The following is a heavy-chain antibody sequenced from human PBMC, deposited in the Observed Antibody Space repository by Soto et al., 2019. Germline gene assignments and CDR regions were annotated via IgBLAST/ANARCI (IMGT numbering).Heavy chain of an antibody. Sequence: EVQLVESGGGLVQPGGSLRLSCAASGFTLSSYWIHWVRQAPGKGLVWVSRINSDGSTTNYADSAKGRFTISRDNAKDTLYLQVESLRAEDTAVYYCARGVAGYYAMDVWGQGTTVTVSS. CDR1: GFTLSSYW. D-gene: IGHD2-15*01. V-gene: IGHV3-74*01. J-gene: IGHJ6*02. CDR2: INSDGSTT. CDR3: ARGVAGYYAMDV.